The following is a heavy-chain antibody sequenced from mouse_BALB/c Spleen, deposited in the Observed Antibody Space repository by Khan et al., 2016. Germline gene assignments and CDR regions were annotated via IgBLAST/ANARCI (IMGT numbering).Heavy chain of an antibody. CDR1: GFNIKDYY. V-gene: IGHV14-1*02. J-gene: IGHJ3*01. D-gene: IGHD2-10*01. CDR3: ARTYYGNYAWFGY. CDR2: IDPENGNT. Sequence: VQLKQSGAELVRPGALVKLSCKASGFNIKDYYMHWVKQRPEQGLEWLGWIDPENGNTIYDPKFQGKASITADTSSNTAYLQLSSLTSEDTAVYYCARTYYGNYAWFGYWGQGTLVTVSA.